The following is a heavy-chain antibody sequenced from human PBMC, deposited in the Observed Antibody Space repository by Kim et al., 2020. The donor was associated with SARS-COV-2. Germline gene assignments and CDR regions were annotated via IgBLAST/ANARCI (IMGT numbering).Heavy chain of an antibody. CDR1: GFTLSLYS. D-gene: IGHD2-15*01. Sequence: GGSLRLSCATSGFTLSLYSMNWVRQSPGKGLEWVSHISGTGTITKHADSVRGRFIISRDNAKNSLFLQMNGLRAEDTAVYYCVRENYWAFDIWGQGTMVT. CDR2: ISGTGTIT. J-gene: IGHJ3*02. V-gene: IGHV3-48*04. CDR3: VRENYWAFDI.